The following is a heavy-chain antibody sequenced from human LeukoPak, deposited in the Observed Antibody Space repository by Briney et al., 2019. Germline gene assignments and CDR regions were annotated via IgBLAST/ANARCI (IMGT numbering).Heavy chain of an antibody. Sequence: GGSLRLSSAASGFTFSSFAIGGVAQAPGKGRRWVSIISGSGASTDYADSVKGRFTISRDNSKNTLYLQMNSLRAEDTAVYYCAREGYDFRYYMDVWGKGTTVTVSS. D-gene: IGHD3-3*01. V-gene: IGHV3-23*01. CDR3: AREGYDFRYYMDV. J-gene: IGHJ6*03. CDR2: ISGSGAST. CDR1: GFTFSSFA.